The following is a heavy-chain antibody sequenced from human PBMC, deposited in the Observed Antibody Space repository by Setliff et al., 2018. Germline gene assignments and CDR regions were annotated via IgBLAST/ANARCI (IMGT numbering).Heavy chain of an antibody. CDR1: GFRFSDLY. J-gene: IGHJ3*02. V-gene: IGHV3-11*04. CDR3: ARGGGGHIVVATFDFDI. Sequence: GGSLRLSCAASGFRFSDLYMSWVRQVPGKGLEWLSKISSTGRYTFYADSVKGRFTVSKDNAKNSLYLEMNSLGAEDTAVYYCARGGGGHIVVATFDFDIWGQGTKVTVSS. D-gene: IGHD2-21*01. CDR2: ISSTGRYT.